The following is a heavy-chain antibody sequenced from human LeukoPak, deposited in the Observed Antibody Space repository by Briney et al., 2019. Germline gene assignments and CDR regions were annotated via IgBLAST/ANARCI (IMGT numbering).Heavy chain of an antibody. CDR1: GGSISSYY. CDR2: IYYSGST. V-gene: IGHV4-59*12. CDR3: AREVVVAASTQNWFDP. D-gene: IGHD2-15*01. J-gene: IGHJ5*02. Sequence: SETLSLTCTVSGGSISSYYWSWIRQPPGKGLEWIGYIYYSGSTNYNPSLKSRVTMSVDTSKNQFSLKLSSVTAADTAVYYCAREVVVAASTQNWFDPWGQGTLVTVSS.